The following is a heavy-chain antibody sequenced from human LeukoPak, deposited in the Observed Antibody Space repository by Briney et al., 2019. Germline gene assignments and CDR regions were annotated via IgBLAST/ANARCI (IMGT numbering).Heavy chain of an antibody. J-gene: IGHJ4*02. D-gene: IGHD2-2*02. CDR3: ARGTTRDAAIGIDY. CDR2: INHSGST. Sequence: SETLSLTCAVYGGSFSGYYWSWIRQPPGKWLEWIGQINHSGSTNYNPSLKSRVTISVDTSKNQFSLKLSSVTAADTAVYYCARGTTRDAAIGIDYWGQGTLVTVSS. CDR1: GGSFSGYY. V-gene: IGHV4-34*01.